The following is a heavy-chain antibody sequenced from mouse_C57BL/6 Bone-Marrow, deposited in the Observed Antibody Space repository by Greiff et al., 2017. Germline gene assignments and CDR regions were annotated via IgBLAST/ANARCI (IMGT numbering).Heavy chain of an antibody. CDR3: AKPNYYGSSYNY. CDR2: INPSSGYT. CDR1: GYTFTSYT. V-gene: IGHV1-4*01. J-gene: IGHJ2*01. Sequence: VKLMESGAELARPGASVKMSCKASGYTFTSYTMHWVKQRPGQGLEWIGYINPSSGYTKYNQKFKDKATLTADKSSSTAYMQLSSLTSEDSAVYYCAKPNYYGSSYNYWGQGTTLTVSS. D-gene: IGHD1-1*01.